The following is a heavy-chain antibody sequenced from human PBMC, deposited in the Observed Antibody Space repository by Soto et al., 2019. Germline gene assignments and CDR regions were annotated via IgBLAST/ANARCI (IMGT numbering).Heavy chain of an antibody. V-gene: IGHV1-3*01. Sequence: ASVKVSCKASGGTFSSYTISWVRQAPGQGLEWMGWINAGNGNTKYSQKFQGRVTITRDTSASTAYMELSSLRSEDTAVYYCASSVIGYYYGMDVWGQGTTVTVSS. CDR3: ASSVIGYYYGMDV. D-gene: IGHD3-10*01. CDR2: INAGNGNT. J-gene: IGHJ6*02. CDR1: GGTFSSYT.